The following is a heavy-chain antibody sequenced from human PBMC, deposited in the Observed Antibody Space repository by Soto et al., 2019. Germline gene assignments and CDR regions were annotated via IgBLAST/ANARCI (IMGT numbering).Heavy chain of an antibody. J-gene: IGHJ4*02. V-gene: IGHV3-30-3*01. CDR3: ARDGPYSYGTFDY. CDR2: ISSDGSNK. D-gene: IGHD5-18*01. Sequence: QVQLVESGGGVVQPGRSLRLSSAASGFTFSSYAMHCVRQAPGKGLEWVAVISSDGSNKYYADSVKGRFTISRDNSKNTLGLQMNSLRAEDTAVYYWARDGPYSYGTFDYWGQGTLVTVSS. CDR1: GFTFSSYA.